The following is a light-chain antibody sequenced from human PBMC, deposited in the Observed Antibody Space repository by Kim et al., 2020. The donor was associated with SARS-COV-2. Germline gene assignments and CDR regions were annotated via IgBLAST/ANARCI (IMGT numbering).Light chain of an antibody. V-gene: IGLV1-40*01. CDR2: GNS. CDR3: QSYDSSLSGSV. CDR1: SSNIGAGYD. J-gene: IGLJ3*02. Sequence: QSVLTQPPSVSGAPGQRVTISCTGSSSNIGAGYDVHWYKQLPGTAPKLLIYGNSNRPSGVPDRFSGSKSGTSASLAITGLQAEDEADYYFQSYDSSLSGSVFGGGTQLSVL.